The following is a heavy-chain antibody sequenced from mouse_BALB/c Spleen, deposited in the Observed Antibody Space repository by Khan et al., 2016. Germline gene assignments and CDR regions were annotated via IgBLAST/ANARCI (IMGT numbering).Heavy chain of an antibody. CDR1: GFSLTGYG. CDR2: IRGDRST. D-gene: IGHD1-1*02. V-gene: IGHV2-6-7*01. J-gene: IGHJ4*01. Sequence: VQLQESGPGLVAPSQSLSITCTASGFSLTGYGVNWVRQPPGKGLEWLGMIRGDRSTDYNSALKSSLNINKGNSKSQVFLKTDSLQTDVTARYYCARVWGDYWGQGTSVTVSS. CDR3: ARVWGDY.